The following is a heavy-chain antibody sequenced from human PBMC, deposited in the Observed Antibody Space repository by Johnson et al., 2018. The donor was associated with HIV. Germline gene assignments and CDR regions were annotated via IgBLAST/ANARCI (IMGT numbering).Heavy chain of an antibody. CDR3: AKSRGGYSYGYDAFDI. CDR1: GFTFSDYY. V-gene: IGHV3-11*04. CDR2: ISSSGVTT. D-gene: IGHD5-18*01. J-gene: IGHJ3*02. Sequence: VQLVESGGGLVRPGGSLRLSCAASGFTFSDYYMTWIRQAPGKGLEWLSYISSSGVTTYYAESLKGRFTISRDNAKNTLFLQMNSLRTEDTALYYCAKSRGGYSYGYDAFDIWGQGTMVTVSS.